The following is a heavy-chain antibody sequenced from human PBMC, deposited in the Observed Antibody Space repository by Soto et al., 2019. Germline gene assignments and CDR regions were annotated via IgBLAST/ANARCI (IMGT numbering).Heavy chain of an antibody. V-gene: IGHV3-11*06. CDR2: ISSSSSYT. J-gene: IGHJ6*02. D-gene: IGHD6-19*01. CDR3: ARDLAGYSSGWALSYYYGMDV. Sequence: GGSMRLSCAASGFTFSDYYMSWIRQAPGKGLEWVSYISSSSSYTNYADSVKGGFTIYRDNAKNSLYLQMNSLRAADTAVYYCARDLAGYSSGWALSYYYGMDVWGQGTTVTGSS. CDR1: GFTFSDYY.